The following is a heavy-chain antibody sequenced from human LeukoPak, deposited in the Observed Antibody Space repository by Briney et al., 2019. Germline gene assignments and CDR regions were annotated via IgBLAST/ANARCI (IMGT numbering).Heavy chain of an antibody. CDR1: GFTVSGSY. CDR2: IYDGGST. V-gene: IGHV3-66*01. D-gene: IGHD3-10*01. CDR3: ARADVGSGSLY. J-gene: IGHJ4*02. Sequence: GGSLRLSCAASGFTVSGSYVSWVRQAPGKGLEWVSVIYDGGSTYYADSVKDRFTISRDNSKNTLYLQMNSLRAGDTAVYYCARADVGSGSLYWGQGTLVTVSS.